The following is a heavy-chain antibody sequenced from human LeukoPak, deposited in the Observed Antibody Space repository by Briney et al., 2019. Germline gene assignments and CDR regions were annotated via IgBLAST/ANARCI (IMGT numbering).Heavy chain of an antibody. CDR1: GGSISSSSYY. CDR3: ARHGDYYDSSGNFDY. Sequence: PSETLSLTCTVSGGSISSSSYYWGWIRQPPGKGLEWIGSIYYSGSTYYNPSLKSRVTISVDTSKNQFSPKLSSVTAADTAVYYCARHGDYYDSSGNFDYWGQGTLVTVSS. V-gene: IGHV4-39*07. CDR2: IYYSGST. D-gene: IGHD3-22*01. J-gene: IGHJ4*02.